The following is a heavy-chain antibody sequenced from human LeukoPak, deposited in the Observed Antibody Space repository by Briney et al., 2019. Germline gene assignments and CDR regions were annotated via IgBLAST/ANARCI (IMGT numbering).Heavy chain of an antibody. J-gene: IGHJ4*02. CDR3: ARGPYYFDN. CDR2: TYYSGST. CDR1: GGSISGSY. V-gene: IGHV4-59*01. Sequence: KPSETLSLTCSVSGGSISGSYWSWIRQPPGKVVEWIGNTYYSGSTNFNPSLKSRVTVSVDTSKNQFSLQLSSATAADTAVYYCARGPYYFDNWGQGTLVTVSS.